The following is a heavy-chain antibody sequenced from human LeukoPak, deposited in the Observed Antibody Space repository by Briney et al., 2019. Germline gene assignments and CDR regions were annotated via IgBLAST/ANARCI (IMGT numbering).Heavy chain of an antibody. V-gene: IGHV3-21*01. CDR2: ISSSSSYI. Sequence: GGSLRLSCAASGFTFSSYSMNWVRQAPGKGLEWVSSISSSSSYIYYADSVKGRFTISRDNAKNSLYLQTNSLRAEDTAVYYCASDYYGSGSYYYWGQGTLVTVSS. D-gene: IGHD3-10*01. J-gene: IGHJ4*02. CDR1: GFTFSSYS. CDR3: ASDYYGSGSYYY.